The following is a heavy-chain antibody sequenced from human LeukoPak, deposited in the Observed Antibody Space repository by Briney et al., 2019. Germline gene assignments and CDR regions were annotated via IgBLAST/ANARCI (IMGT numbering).Heavy chain of an antibody. CDR1: GFTFSSYA. CDR3: AKDFSDSSWAYYFDY. J-gene: IGHJ4*02. V-gene: IGHV3-23*01. D-gene: IGHD6-13*01. CDR2: ISGSGGST. Sequence: GGSLRLSCAASGFTFSSYAMSWVRQAPGKGLEWVSAISGSGGSTYYADSVKGRFTISRDNSKNTQYLQMNSLRAEDTAVYYCAKDFSDSSWAYYFDYWGQGTLVTVSS.